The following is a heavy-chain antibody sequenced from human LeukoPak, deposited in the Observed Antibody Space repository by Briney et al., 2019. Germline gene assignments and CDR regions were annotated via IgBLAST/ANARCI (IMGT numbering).Heavy chain of an antibody. J-gene: IGHJ4*02. V-gene: IGHV6-1*01. Sequence: SQTLSLTCVISGDSVSSKSAAWDWVRQFPSRGLEWLGRTYYRSKWYNDYAVSVKSRITVNPDTSKNQFSLQLNSVTPEDTAVYYCARAPGVLNWVSLIYYFDNWGQGTLVTVSS. CDR2: TYYRSKWYN. CDR1: GDSVSSKSAA. CDR3: ARAPGVLNWVSLIYYFDN. D-gene: IGHD3-3*01.